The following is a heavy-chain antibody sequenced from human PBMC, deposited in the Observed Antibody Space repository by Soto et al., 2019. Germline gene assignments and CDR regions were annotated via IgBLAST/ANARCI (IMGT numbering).Heavy chain of an antibody. J-gene: IGHJ6*01. D-gene: IGHD2-15*01. CDR1: GGAFSSYA. Sequence: SVKVSCKASGGAFSSYAISWVRQAPGQGLKWMGGFIPIFGTANYAQKFQGRVTITADEFTTTAYMELSSLRSEDTAVYYCATPNVDSRRPLSYYYGMAVWGQGTTVTVSS. V-gene: IGHV1-69*13. CDR3: ATPNVDSRRPLSYYYGMAV. CDR2: FIPIFGTA.